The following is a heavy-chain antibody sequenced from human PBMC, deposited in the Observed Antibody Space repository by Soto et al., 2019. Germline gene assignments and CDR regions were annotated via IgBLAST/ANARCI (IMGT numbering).Heavy chain of an antibody. V-gene: IGHV4-30-4*01. Sequence: QVQLQESGPGLVKPSQTLSLTCTVSGGSISSGDYYWSWIRQPPGKGLEWIGYIYYSGSTYYNPSLKSRVTLSVDTSKNQFSLKLSSVTAADTAVYYCARGYCSSTSCYEYFNAFDIWGQGTMVTVSS. J-gene: IGHJ3*02. CDR3: ARGYCSSTSCYEYFNAFDI. CDR1: GGSISSGDYY. D-gene: IGHD2-2*01. CDR2: IYYSGST.